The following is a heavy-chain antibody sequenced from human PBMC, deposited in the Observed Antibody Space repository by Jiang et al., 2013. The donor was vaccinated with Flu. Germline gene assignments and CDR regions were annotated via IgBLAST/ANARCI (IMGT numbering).Heavy chain of an antibody. J-gene: IGHJ2*01. D-gene: IGHD4-17*01. CDR2: INHPGGT. Sequence: LLKPSETLSLTCAVDGETFSAYYWSWIRQSPGKGLEWVGEINHPGGTKYNPSLKSRVTISADTSKKEFSLKLGSVTAADTAVYYCARGLRLAYGGTSGLGYFDLWGRGTPVTVSS. CDR3: ARGLRLAYGGTSGLGYFDL. CDR1: GETFSAYY. V-gene: IGHV4-34*01.